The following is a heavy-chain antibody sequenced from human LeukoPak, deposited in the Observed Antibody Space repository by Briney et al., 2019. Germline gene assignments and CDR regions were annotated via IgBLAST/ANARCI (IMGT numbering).Heavy chain of an antibody. CDR3: ARNYYDSSGLYSGGFDY. V-gene: IGHV2-70*04. J-gene: IGHJ4*02. CDR2: IDWDDDK. D-gene: IGHD3-22*01. CDR1: GFSLSTSGMR. Sequence: SGPALVKPTQTLTLTCTFSGFSLSTSGMRVSWIRQPPGKALEWLARIDWDDDKFYRTSLKTRLTISKDTSKNQVVLTMTNMDPVDTATYYCARNYYDSSGLYSGGFDYWGQGTLVTVSS.